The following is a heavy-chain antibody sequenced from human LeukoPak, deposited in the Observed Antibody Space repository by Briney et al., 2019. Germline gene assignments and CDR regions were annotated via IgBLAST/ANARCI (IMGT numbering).Heavy chain of an antibody. Sequence: VASVKVSCKASGYTFTSYYMHWVRQAPGQGLEWMGIIKPSGGSTSYAQKFQGRVTMTRDMSTSTVYMELSSLRSEDTAVYYCARVGTVAGIGYWGQGTLVTVSS. V-gene: IGHV1-46*01. CDR3: ARVGTVAGIGY. CDR2: IKPSGGST. J-gene: IGHJ4*02. CDR1: GYTFTSYY. D-gene: IGHD6-19*01.